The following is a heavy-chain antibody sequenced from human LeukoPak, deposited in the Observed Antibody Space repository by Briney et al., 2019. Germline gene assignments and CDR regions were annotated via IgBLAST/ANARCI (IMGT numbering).Heavy chain of an antibody. D-gene: IGHD1-26*01. J-gene: IGHJ6*02. CDR2: IYPGDSDT. CDR3: AILIVGATEDYYGMDV. CDR1: GYRFADYW. V-gene: IGHV5-51*01. Sequence: GESLKISCKVSGYRFADYWIGWVRQMPGQGLERMGIIYPGDSDTRYSSSFQGQVTISADKSISTAYLQWSSLKASDTAMYYCAILIVGATEDYYGMDVWGQGTTVTVSS.